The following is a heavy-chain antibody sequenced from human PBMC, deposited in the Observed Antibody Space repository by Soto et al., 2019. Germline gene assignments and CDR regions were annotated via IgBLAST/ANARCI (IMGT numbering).Heavy chain of an antibody. CDR3: VKPTGAAPADY. CDR1: GFSFSSYA. D-gene: IGHD2-15*01. V-gene: IGHV3-23*01. Sequence: PGGSLRLSCAASGFSFSSYAMNWVRQAPGQGLEWVSTVTGGGESTYYAASVKGRFTISRDNSKNMLYLQMSSLRAEDTAVYYCVKPTGAAPADYWVPGTLVTVSS. J-gene: IGHJ4*02. CDR2: VTGGGEST.